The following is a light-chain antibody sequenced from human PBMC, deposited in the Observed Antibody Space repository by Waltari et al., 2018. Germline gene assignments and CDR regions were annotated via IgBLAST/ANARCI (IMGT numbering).Light chain of an antibody. CDR2: AAS. Sequence: EIAMTQSPVTLSVSPGDTATLPCRARQSISINLAWYQQKPGQAPRLLIYAASTRASGTPARFSGSGSGTECALTISSLQPEDFATYYCQQLNSYPPVTFGPGTRVEIK. CDR3: QQLNSYPPVT. CDR1: QSISIN. J-gene: IGKJ3*01. V-gene: IGKV3-15*01.